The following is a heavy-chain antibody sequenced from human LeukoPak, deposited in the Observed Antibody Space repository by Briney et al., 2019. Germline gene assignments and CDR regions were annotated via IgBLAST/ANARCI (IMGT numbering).Heavy chain of an antibody. CDR3: ARDFRAYCGGDCYSGDAFDI. CDR1: GFTFSRYA. CDR2: ISYDGSNK. D-gene: IGHD2-21*02. V-gene: IGHV3-30*04. J-gene: IGHJ3*02. Sequence: GGSLRLSCAASGFTFSRYAMHWVRQAPGKGLEWVAVISYDGSNKYYADSVKGRFTISRDNSKNTLYLQMNSLRAEDTAVYYCARDFRAYCGGDCYSGDAFDIWGHGTMVTVSS.